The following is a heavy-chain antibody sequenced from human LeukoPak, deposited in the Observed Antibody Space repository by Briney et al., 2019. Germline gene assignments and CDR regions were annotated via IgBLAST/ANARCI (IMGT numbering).Heavy chain of an antibody. Sequence: ASVKVSCKASGYTFTGYYMHWVRQAPGQGLEWMGWINPNSGGTNYAQKFQGRVTMTRDTSISTAYMELSRLRSDDTAVYYCARDRVVRGIYKRTFDYWGQGTLVTVSS. CDR2: INPNSGGT. V-gene: IGHV1-2*02. CDR3: ARDRVVRGIYKRTFDY. CDR1: GYTFTGYY. D-gene: IGHD3-10*01. J-gene: IGHJ4*02.